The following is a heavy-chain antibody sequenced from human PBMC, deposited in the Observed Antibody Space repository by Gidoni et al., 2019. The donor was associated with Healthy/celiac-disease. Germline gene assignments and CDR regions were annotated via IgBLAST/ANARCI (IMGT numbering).Heavy chain of an antibody. V-gene: IGHV3-7*01. CDR1: GFPFSSYW. CDR2: IKQDGSEK. CDR3: ARDRGYGDYDIFYFDY. D-gene: IGHD4-17*01. Sequence: EVQLVESGGGLVQPGGSLRLSCAASGFPFSSYWMSWVRQAPGKGLEWVANIKQDGSEKYYVDSVKGRFTISRDNAKNSLYLQMNSLRAEDTAVYYCARDRGYGDYDIFYFDYWGQGTLVTVSS. J-gene: IGHJ4*02.